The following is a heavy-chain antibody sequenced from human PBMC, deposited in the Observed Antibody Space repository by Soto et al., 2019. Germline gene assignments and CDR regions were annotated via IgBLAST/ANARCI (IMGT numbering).Heavy chain of an antibody. CDR3: ARHSGGYNGFDFSY. Sequence: SETLSLTCAVYGGSFSGYYWSWIRQPPGKGLEWIGEINHSGSTNYNPSLKSRVTISVDTSKNQFSLKLSSVTAADTAVYYCARHSGGYNGFDFSYWGQGALVTVSS. CDR1: GGSFSGYY. CDR2: INHSGST. J-gene: IGHJ4*02. D-gene: IGHD5-12*01. V-gene: IGHV4-34*01.